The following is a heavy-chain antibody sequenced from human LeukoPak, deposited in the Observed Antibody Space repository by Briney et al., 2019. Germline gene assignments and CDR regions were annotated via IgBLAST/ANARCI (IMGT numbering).Heavy chain of an antibody. Sequence: GGSLRLSCAASGFTFSNAWMSWVRQAPGKGLEWIGRIRTKTDGGATDYAAPVTGIFTISRDDAKNTLYLQMNSLKTEDTAVYYCTSGTGTIDFWGQGTLVTVSS. J-gene: IGHJ4*02. D-gene: IGHD2-8*02. CDR2: IRTKTDGGAT. V-gene: IGHV3-15*01. CDR1: GFTFSNAW. CDR3: TSGTGTIDF.